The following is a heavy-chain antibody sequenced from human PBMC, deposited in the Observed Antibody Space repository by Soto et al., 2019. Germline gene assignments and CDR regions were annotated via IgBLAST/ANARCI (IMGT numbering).Heavy chain of an antibody. V-gene: IGHV4-39*01. Sequence: SETLSLTCTVSGGSISSSGYYWGWIRQPPGKGLEWIGSIYYSGSTYYNPSLKSRVTISVDTSKNQFSLKLSSVTAADTAVYYCARHGEYCSGGSCYSWSDPRGQGTLLSVSS. CDR3: ARHGEYCSGGSCYSWSDP. CDR1: GGSISSSGYY. D-gene: IGHD2-15*01. CDR2: IYYSGST. J-gene: IGHJ5*02.